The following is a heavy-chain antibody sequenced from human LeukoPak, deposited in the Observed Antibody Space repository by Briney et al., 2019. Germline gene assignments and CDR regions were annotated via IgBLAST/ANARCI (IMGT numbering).Heavy chain of an antibody. D-gene: IGHD5-18*01. V-gene: IGHV3-7*03. J-gene: IGHJ4*02. CDR1: GFTFSSHW. CDR3: AKELSGYSYGRAFDY. CDR2: INQGEGEK. Sequence: PGGSLRLSCVDSGFTFSSHWMSWVRQAPGKGLEWVANINQGEGEKYYVDSVKGRFTISRDNAKKSLFLQMNSLRAEDTAVYYCAKELSGYSYGRAFDYWGQGTLVTVSS.